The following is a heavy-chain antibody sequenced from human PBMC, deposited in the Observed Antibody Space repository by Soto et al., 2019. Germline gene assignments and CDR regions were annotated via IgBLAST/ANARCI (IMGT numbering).Heavy chain of an antibody. D-gene: IGHD4-4*01. V-gene: IGHV5-51*01. CDR2: IYPGDSDT. Sequence: GESLNISCKGSGYSFTSYWIGWVRQMPGKGLEWMGIIYPGDSDTRYSPSFQGQVTISADKSISTAYLQWSSLKASDTAMYYCARQYSIFWYDHWRQRPLVTASS. CDR1: GYSFTSYW. CDR3: ARQYSIFWYDH. J-gene: IGHJ5*02.